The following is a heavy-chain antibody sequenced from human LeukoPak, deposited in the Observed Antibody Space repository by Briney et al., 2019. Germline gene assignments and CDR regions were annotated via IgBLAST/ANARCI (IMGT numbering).Heavy chain of an antibody. D-gene: IGHD1-7*01. V-gene: IGHV4-39*07. CDR1: GDSLTSAGYY. J-gene: IGHJ5*02. Sequence: SETLSLTCSVSGDSLTSAGYYWGWIRQPPGTGLEWIGSIYYSANAYYNPSLKSRVTISVDTSKNQFSLKLSSVTAADTAVYYCAKGYSNYWPYNWFDPWGQGTLVTVSS. CDR3: AKGYSNYWPYNWFDP. CDR2: IYYSANA.